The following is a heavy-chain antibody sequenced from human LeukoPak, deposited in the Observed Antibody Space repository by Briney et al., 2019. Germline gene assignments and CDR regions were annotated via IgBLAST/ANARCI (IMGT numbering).Heavy chain of an antibody. CDR2: IYYSGST. CDR1: GGSISSSSYY. D-gene: IGHD3-3*01. J-gene: IGHJ4*02. Sequence: SETLSLTCTVSGGSISSSSYYWGWIRQPPGKGLEWIGSIYYSGSTYYNPSLKSRVTISVDTSKNQFSLKLSSVTAADTAVYYCARGSRFLEWLFFDYWGQGTLVTVSS. CDR3: ARGSRFLEWLFFDY. V-gene: IGHV4-39*07.